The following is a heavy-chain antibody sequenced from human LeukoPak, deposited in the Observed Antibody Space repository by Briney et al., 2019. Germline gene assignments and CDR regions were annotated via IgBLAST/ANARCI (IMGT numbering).Heavy chain of an antibody. CDR2: ISGSGGST. V-gene: IGHV3-23*01. CDR3: AKEMYPRYYDSSGSIDY. Sequence: PGGSLRLSCAVSGFTFNTYYMHWVRQAPGKGLEWVSAISGSGGSTYYADSVKGRFTISRDNSKNTLYLQMNSLRAEDTAVYYCAKEMYPRYYDSSGSIDYWGQGTLVTVSS. D-gene: IGHD3-22*01. CDR1: GFTFNTYY. J-gene: IGHJ4*02.